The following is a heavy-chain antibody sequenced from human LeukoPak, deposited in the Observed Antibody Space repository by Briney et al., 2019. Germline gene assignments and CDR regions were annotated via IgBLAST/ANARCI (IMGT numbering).Heavy chain of an antibody. Sequence: ASVKVSCKASGGTFSSYAISWVRQAPGQGLEWMGWINPNSGGTNYAQKFQGRVTMTRDTSISTAYMELSRLRSDDTAVYYCARAPPPRDYDFWSGSLDYWGQGTLVTVSS. V-gene: IGHV1-2*02. CDR3: ARAPPPRDYDFWSGSLDY. D-gene: IGHD3-3*01. J-gene: IGHJ4*02. CDR1: GGTFSSYA. CDR2: INPNSGGT.